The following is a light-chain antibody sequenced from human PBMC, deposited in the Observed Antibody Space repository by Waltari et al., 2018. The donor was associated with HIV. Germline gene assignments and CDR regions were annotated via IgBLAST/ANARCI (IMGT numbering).Light chain of an antibody. Sequence: LIMTQSPGSLSVSPGERVTLSCRASQSVSNNLAWFQHQRGQPPRLLILGVSSKAAGVPDIFRGSGSGTEFNLTISGLRSEDFATYYCQQYHSWPWTFGQGTKVEV. CDR3: QQYHSWPWT. CDR1: QSVSNN. CDR2: GVS. J-gene: IGKJ1*01. V-gene: IGKV3-15*01.